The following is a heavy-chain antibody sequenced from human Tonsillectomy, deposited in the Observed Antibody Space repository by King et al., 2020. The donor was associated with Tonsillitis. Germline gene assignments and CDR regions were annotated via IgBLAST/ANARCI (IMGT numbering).Heavy chain of an antibody. V-gene: IGHV3-23*04. CDR2: ISGSGRST. Sequence: VQLVESGGGLVQPGGSLRLSCAASGFTFSSYAMSWVRQAPGKGLEWVSAISGSGRSTLYADSVKGRFTVSRDNSKNTLYLQMNSLRVEDTAVYLCGSGGGYYYYYYMDVWGKGTMVTVSS. D-gene: IGHD6-25*01. CDR1: GFTFSSYA. J-gene: IGHJ6*03. CDR3: GSGGGYYYYYYMDV.